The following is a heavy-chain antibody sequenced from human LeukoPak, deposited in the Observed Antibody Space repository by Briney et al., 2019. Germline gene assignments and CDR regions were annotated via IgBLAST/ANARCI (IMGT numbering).Heavy chain of an antibody. D-gene: IGHD2-8*01. V-gene: IGHV4-34*01. J-gene: IGHJ4*02. CDR2: INHSGST. CDR3: ARRGTEDCTNGVCPFDY. CDR1: GGSFSGYY. Sequence: SETLSLTCAVYGGSFSGYYWSWIRQPPGKGLEWIGEINHSGSTNYNPSLKSRVTISVDTSKNQFSLKLSSVTAADTVVYYCARRGTEDCTNGVCPFDYWGQGTLVTVSS.